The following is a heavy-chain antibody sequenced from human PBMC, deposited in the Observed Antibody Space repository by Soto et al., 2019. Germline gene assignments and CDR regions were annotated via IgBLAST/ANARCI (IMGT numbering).Heavy chain of an antibody. V-gene: IGHV4-31*02. Sequence: SETLSLTCTVSGGSISSGGYYWSWIRQHPGKGLEWIGYIYYSGSTYYNPSLKSRVTISVDTSKNQFSLKLSSVTAADTAVYYCARAYLEGGLWFGELFSAFDIWGQGTMVTVSS. CDR2: IYYSGST. CDR3: ARAYLEGGLWFGELFSAFDI. J-gene: IGHJ3*02. D-gene: IGHD3-10*01. CDR1: GGSISSGGYY.